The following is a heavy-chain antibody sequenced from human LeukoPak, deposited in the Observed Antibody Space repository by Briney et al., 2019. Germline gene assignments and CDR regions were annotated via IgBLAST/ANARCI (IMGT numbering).Heavy chain of an antibody. V-gene: IGHV3-66*01. D-gene: IGHD6-19*01. Sequence: GGSLRLSCAASGFTVSSNYMSWVRQAPGKGLEWVSVIYSDGTTYHADSVKGRFTISRDNSKNTLYLQMNSLSVDDTAVYHCARGVASSGWSPGDYWGQGTLVTVSS. CDR2: IYSDGTT. CDR3: ARGVASSGWSPGDY. J-gene: IGHJ4*02. CDR1: GFTVSSNY.